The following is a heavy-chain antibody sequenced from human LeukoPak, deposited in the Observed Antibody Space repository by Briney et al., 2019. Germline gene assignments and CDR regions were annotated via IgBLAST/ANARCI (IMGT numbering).Heavy chain of an antibody. CDR2: ISSSSSTI. D-gene: IGHD2-2*01. V-gene: IGHV3-48*01. CDR1: GFTFSSYS. CDR3: ARDLFDGSTRPYYMDV. J-gene: IGHJ6*03. Sequence: GGSLRLSCAASGFTFSSYSMNWVRQAPGKGLEWVSYISSSSSTIYYADSVKGRFTISRDNAKNSLYLQMNSLRAEDTAVYYCARDLFDGSTRPYYMDVWGKGTTVTVSS.